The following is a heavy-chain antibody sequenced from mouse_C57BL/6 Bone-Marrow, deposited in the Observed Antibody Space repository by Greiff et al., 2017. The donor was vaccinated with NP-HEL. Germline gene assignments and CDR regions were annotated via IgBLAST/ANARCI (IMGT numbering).Heavy chain of an antibody. Sequence: VQLQQSGPVLVKPGASVKMSCKASGYTFTDYYMNWVKQSHGKSLEWIGVINPYNGGTGYNQKFKGKATLTVDKSSSTAYMELNSLTSEDSAVYYCARTYSNPFAYWGQGTLVTVSA. J-gene: IGHJ3*01. D-gene: IGHD2-5*01. CDR1: GYTFTDYY. CDR2: INPYNGGT. V-gene: IGHV1-19*01. CDR3: ARTYSNPFAY.